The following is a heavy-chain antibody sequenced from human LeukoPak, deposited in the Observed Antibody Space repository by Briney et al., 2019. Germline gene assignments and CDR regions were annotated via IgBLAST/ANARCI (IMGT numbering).Heavy chain of an antibody. J-gene: IGHJ5*02. CDR1: GYTFTSYG. D-gene: IGHD3-3*01. V-gene: IGHV1-18*01. CDR2: ISAYNGNT. Sequence: ASVKVSCKASGYTFTSYGISWVRQAPGQGLEWMGWISAYNGNTNYAQKLQGRVTMTTDTSTSTAYMELRSLRSDDTAVYYCARGDYDFWSGSPGGWFDPWGQGTLVTVSS. CDR3: ARGDYDFWSGSPGGWFDP.